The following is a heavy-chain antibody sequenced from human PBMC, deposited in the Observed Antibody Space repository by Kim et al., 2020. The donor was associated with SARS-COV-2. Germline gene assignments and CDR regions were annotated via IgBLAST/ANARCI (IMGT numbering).Heavy chain of an antibody. CDR2: ISGSGGST. J-gene: IGHJ2*01. Sequence: GGSLRLSCAASGFTFSSYAMSWVRQAPGKGLEWVSAISGSGGSTYYADSVKGRFTISRDNSKNTLYLQMNSLRAEDTAVYYCAKDSGVGFLDPWYFDLWGRGTLVTVSS. V-gene: IGHV3-23*01. D-gene: IGHD3-3*01. CDR3: AKDSGVGFLDPWYFDL. CDR1: GFTFSSYA.